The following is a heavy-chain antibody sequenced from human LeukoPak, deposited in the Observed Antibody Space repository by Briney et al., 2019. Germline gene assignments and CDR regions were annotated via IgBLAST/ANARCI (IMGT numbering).Heavy chain of an antibody. J-gene: IGHJ5*02. CDR1: GFTFSSYS. CDR3: AKVRSDSSGYYYGS. V-gene: IGHV3-23*01. Sequence: GGSLRLSCAASGFTFSSYSMNWVRQAPGKGLEWVSAISGSGGSTYYADSVKGRFTISRDNSKNTLYLQMNSLRAEDTAVYYCAKVRSDSSGYYYGSWGQGTLVTVSS. CDR2: ISGSGGST. D-gene: IGHD3-22*01.